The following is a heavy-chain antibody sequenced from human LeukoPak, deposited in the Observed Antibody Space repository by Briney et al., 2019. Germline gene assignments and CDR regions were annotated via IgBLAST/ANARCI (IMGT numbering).Heavy chain of an antibody. J-gene: IGHJ4*02. CDR2: ISGSGGST. D-gene: IGHD3-22*01. CDR1: GFTFSSYA. V-gene: IGHV3-23*01. Sequence: GGSLRLSCAASGFTFSSYAVSWVRQAPGKGLEWVSAISGSGGSTYYADSVKGRFTISRDNSKNTLYLQMNSLRAEDTAVYYCAKDQDYYDSSGYYGHWGQGTLVTVSS. CDR3: AKDQDYYDSSGYYGH.